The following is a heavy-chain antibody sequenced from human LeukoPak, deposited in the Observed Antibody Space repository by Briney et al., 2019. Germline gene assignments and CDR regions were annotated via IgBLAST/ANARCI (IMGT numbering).Heavy chain of an antibody. V-gene: IGHV3-74*01. J-gene: IGHJ4*02. CDR1: GFTLSDYW. Sequence: PGGSLRLSCAASGFTLSDYWMHWVRQAPGKGLVWVSRIDTDGSSATYADSVKGRFTISRDNAKNTVYLQMNSLRVEDTGVYYCASALTTVTPHFHYWGQGTLVTVSS. D-gene: IGHD4-17*01. CDR3: ASALTTVTPHFHY. CDR2: IDTDGSSA.